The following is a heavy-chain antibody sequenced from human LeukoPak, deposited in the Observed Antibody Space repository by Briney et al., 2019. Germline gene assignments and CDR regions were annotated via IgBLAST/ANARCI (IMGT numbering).Heavy chain of an antibody. J-gene: IGHJ4*02. CDR2: ISRSSSTI. V-gene: IGHV3-48*01. CDR1: GFTFSSYS. CDR3: ARGRAAVDY. Sequence: PGGSLRLSCAASGFTFSSYSMNGVRQAPGKGLEWVSYISRSSSTIYYADSVKGRFTISRENAKNSPYLQMNSRRAEDKAVYYCARGRAAVDYWGQGTLVTVSS.